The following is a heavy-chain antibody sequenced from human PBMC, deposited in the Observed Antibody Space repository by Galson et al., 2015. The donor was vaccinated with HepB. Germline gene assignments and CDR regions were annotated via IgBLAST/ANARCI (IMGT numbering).Heavy chain of an antibody. J-gene: IGHJ4*02. CDR2: IYWDDDK. CDR3: AHRPLTFRYDAGGYWNYFDA. CDR1: GFSITTAGVG. Sequence: PALVKPTQTLTLTCTLSGFSITTAGVGVGWIRQPPGRALGWLGIIYWDDDKHYSPTLKNRVAITKDTSKNLVVLTMTNMDPIDTGTYFCAHRPLTFRYDAGGYWNYFDAWGPGMLVTVSS. V-gene: IGHV2-5*02. D-gene: IGHD3-22*01.